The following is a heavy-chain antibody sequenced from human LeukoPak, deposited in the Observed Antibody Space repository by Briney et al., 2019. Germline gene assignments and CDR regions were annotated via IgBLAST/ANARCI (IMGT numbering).Heavy chain of an antibody. J-gene: IGHJ4*02. CDR2: ISGSGGST. V-gene: IGHV3-23*01. D-gene: IGHD3-22*01. Sequence: GGSLRLSCAASGFTFSSYGMSWVRQAPGKGLEWVSAISGSGGSTYYADSVKGRFTISRDNSKNTLYLQMNSLRAEDTAVYYCAKDGYYDTSGYRDWGQGTLVTVSS. CDR3: AKDGYYDTSGYRD. CDR1: GFTFSSYG.